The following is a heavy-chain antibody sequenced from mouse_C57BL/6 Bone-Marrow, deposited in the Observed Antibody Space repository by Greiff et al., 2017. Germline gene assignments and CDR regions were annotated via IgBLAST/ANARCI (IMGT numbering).Heavy chain of an antibody. V-gene: IGHV1-64*01. CDR2: IHPNSGST. CDR1: GYTFTSYW. D-gene: IGHD1-2*01. Sequence: QVQLKQSGAELVKPGASVKLSCKASGYTFTSYWMHWVKQRPGQGLEWIGMIHPNSGSTNYNEKFKSKATLTVDKSSSTAYMQLSSLTSEDSAVYYCALLRRYYYAMDYWGQGTSVTVSS. J-gene: IGHJ4*01. CDR3: ALLRRYYYAMDY.